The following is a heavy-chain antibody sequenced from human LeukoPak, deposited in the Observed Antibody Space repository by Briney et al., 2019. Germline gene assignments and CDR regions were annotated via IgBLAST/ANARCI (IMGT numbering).Heavy chain of an antibody. D-gene: IGHD1/OR15-1a*01. CDR2: IKEDGTDQ. J-gene: IGHJ4*02. Sequence: GGSLRLSCAASGFTLSDSWMTWVRQAPGKGLEWVAHIKEDGTDQYYVDSVKGRFTISRDNAKNSLSLQMNSLRAEDTAVYYCARWNNDWEFDFWGQGTLVSVSS. V-gene: IGHV3-7*05. CDR3: ARWNNDWEFDF. CDR1: GFTLSDSW.